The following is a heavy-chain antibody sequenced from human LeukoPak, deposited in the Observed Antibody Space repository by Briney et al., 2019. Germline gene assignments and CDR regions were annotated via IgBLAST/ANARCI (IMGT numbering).Heavy chain of an antibody. D-gene: IGHD2-2*02. CDR3: ARQYDIVVVPAAIPAFDY. J-gene: IGHJ4*02. V-gene: IGHV5-51*01. Sequence: GESLKISCKGSGYSFTSYWIGWVRQMPGKGLEWMGIIYPGDSDTRYSPSFQGQVTISADKSIGTAYLQWSSLKASDTAMYYCARQYDIVVVPAAIPAFDYWGQGTLVTVSS. CDR2: IYPGDSDT. CDR1: GYSFTSYW.